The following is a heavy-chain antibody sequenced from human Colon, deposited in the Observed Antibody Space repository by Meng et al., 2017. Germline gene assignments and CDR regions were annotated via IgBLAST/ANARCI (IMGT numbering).Heavy chain of an antibody. CDR1: GGPISSGDYY. CDR2: IYYSGST. CDR3: ARDRKHYGERGWFDP. J-gene: IGHJ5*02. Sequence: PGRVHPSTTPPLHCTVSGGPISSGDYYWSWIRQPPGKGMEWIGYIYYSGSTYSNASLKSRVTISIDRSKNQFSLKLSSVTAADTAVYYCARDRKHYGERGWFDPWGQGTLVTVSS. D-gene: IGHD4-17*01. V-gene: IGHV4-30-4*01.